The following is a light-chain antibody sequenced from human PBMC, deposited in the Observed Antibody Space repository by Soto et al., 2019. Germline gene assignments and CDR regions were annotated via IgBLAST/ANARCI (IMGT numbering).Light chain of an antibody. CDR1: KLGDKY. CDR2: QDS. J-gene: IGLJ2*01. Sequence: SYELTQPPSVSVSPGQTASITCSGDKLGDKYACWYQQKPGQSPVLVIYQDSKRPSGIPERFSGSNSGNTATLTISGTQATDEADYYCQAWDSSLVLFGGGTKLTVL. CDR3: QAWDSSLVL. V-gene: IGLV3-1*01.